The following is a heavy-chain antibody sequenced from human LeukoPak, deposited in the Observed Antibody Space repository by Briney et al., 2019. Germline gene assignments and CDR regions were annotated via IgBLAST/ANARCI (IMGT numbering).Heavy chain of an antibody. CDR3: VVEMATTFDY. J-gene: IGHJ4*02. D-gene: IGHD5-24*01. Sequence: GRSLRLSCAASGFTFSSYGMHWVRQAPGKGLEWVAVISYDGSNKYYADSVKGRFTISRDNSKNTLYLQMNSLRAEDTAVYYGVVEMATTFDYWGQGTLVTVSS. CDR1: GFTFSSYG. CDR2: ISYDGSNK. V-gene: IGHV3-30*03.